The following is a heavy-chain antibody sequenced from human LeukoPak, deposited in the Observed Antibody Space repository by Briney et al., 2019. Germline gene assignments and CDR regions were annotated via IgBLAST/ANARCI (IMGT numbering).Heavy chain of an antibody. D-gene: IGHD3-3*01. CDR1: GYSFTSYW. Sequence: GESLQISWQGSGYSFTSYWIGWVGQMPGKGREWMGIIYPGDSDTRYSPSFQGQVTISADKSISTAYLQWSSLKASDTAMYYCARGDGRYDFWSGYFAYWGQGTLVTVSS. V-gene: IGHV5-51*03. CDR3: ARGDGRYDFWSGYFAY. CDR2: IYPGDSDT. J-gene: IGHJ4*02.